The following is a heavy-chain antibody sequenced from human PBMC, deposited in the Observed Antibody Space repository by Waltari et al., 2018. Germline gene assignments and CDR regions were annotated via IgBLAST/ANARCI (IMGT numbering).Heavy chain of an antibody. Sequence: EVQLVEYGGGFIQSGGSLRLSCAASGFTVRSNYMSWVRQAPGKGLEWVSVIFSDGRTYYADSVKVRFTISRDNSKNTLYLQINSLRAEDTAVYYCARDSRGGLFFDYWGQRTLVTVSS. CDR3: ARDSRGGLFFDY. CDR1: GFTVRSNY. CDR2: IFSDGRT. J-gene: IGHJ4*02. V-gene: IGHV3-53*01.